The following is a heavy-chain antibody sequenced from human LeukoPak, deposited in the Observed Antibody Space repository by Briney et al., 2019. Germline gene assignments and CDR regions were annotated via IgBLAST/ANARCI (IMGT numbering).Heavy chain of an antibody. D-gene: IGHD3-16*01. CDR1: GFIFSNYA. Sequence: PGGSLRLSCEASGFIFSNYAMSWVRQAPGKGLEWVSTISGIGGTTYYADSVKGRFTISRHNSKNTLFVQMNSLRAEDTAVYYCAKGDPKYEYVRGSYPYLYLELWGRGTLVTVSS. V-gene: IGHV3-23*01. CDR3: AKGDPKYEYVRGSYPYLYLEL. CDR2: ISGIGGTT. J-gene: IGHJ2*01.